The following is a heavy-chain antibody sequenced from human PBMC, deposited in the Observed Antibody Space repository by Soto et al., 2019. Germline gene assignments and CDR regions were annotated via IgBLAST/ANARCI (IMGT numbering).Heavy chain of an antibody. V-gene: IGHV4-4*02. CDR2: IYHSGST. Sequence: SETLSLTCAVSGGSISSSNWWSWVRQPPGKGLEWIGEIYHSGSTNYNPSLKSRVTISVDKSKNQFSLKLSSVTAADTAVYYCARFGYDLWGCFDYWGQGTLVTVSS. CDR3: ARFGYDLWGCFDY. J-gene: IGHJ4*02. D-gene: IGHD2-2*01. CDR1: GGSISSSNW.